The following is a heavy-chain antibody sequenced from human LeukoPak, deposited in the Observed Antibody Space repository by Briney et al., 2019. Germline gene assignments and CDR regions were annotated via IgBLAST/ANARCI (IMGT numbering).Heavy chain of an antibody. Sequence: ASVKVSCKASGYTFTGYYMHWVRQAPGQGLEWMGRINPNSGGTNYAQKFQGRVTMTRDTSISTAYMELSRLRSYDTAVYYCARDNYYDFWSGYSTHANNWFDPWGQGTLVTVSS. D-gene: IGHD3-3*01. V-gene: IGHV1-2*06. CDR1: GYTFTGYY. J-gene: IGHJ5*02. CDR2: INPNSGGT. CDR3: ARDNYYDFWSGYSTHANNWFDP.